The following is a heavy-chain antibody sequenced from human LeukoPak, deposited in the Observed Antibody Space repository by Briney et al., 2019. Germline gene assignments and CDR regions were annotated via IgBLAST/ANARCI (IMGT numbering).Heavy chain of an antibody. D-gene: IGHD3-3*01. Sequence: AGGSLRLSCAASGFTFSSYWMSWVRQAPGKGLEWVANIKQDGSEKYYVDSVKGRFTISRDNAKNSLYLQMNSLRAGDTAVYYCARVPDSERGDFWSGYTYYYYYYMDVWGKGTTVTVSS. V-gene: IGHV3-7*01. J-gene: IGHJ6*03. CDR2: IKQDGSEK. CDR3: ARVPDSERGDFWSGYTYYYYYYMDV. CDR1: GFTFSSYW.